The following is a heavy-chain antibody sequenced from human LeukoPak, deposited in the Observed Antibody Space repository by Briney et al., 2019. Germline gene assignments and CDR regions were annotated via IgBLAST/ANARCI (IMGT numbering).Heavy chain of an antibody. CDR1: GFTFSNAW. CDR3: ARDGPDIVATKVKCLDY. Sequence: PGGSLRLSCAASGFTFSNAWMNWVRQAPGKGLEWVGRIKSKTDGGTTDYAAPVKGRFTISRDDSKNTLYLQMNSLRAEDTAVYYCARDGPDIVATKVKCLDYWGQGTLVTVSS. J-gene: IGHJ4*02. D-gene: IGHD5-12*01. CDR2: IKSKTDGGTT. V-gene: IGHV3-15*07.